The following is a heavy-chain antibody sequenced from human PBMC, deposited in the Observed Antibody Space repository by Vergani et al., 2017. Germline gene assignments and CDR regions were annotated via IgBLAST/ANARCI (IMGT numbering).Heavy chain of an antibody. D-gene: IGHD7-27*01. J-gene: IGHJ6*02. V-gene: IGHV4-59*01. Sequence: QVQLQESGPGLVKPSETLSLTCTVSGGSISSYYWSWIRQPPGKGLEWIGYIYYSGSTNYNPSLKSRVTISVDTSKNQFSLKLSSVTAADTAVYYCARDTPSGSWGYYYYGMDVWGQGTTVTVSS. CDR3: ARDTPSGSWGYYYYGMDV. CDR1: GGSISSYY. CDR2: IYYSGST.